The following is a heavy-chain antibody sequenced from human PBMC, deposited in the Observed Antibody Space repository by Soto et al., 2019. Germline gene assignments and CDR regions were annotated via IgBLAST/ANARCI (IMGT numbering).Heavy chain of an antibody. Sequence: GGSLRLSCATSGFTFSSFAMNWVRQVPGRQLQWVAYIDNSGSIMYYANFVKGRFTISRDDAKNSLSLQMNNLRADDTAIYFCERYSAWPTIDSWGQGTLGTVSS. J-gene: IGHJ4*02. D-gene: IGHD6-19*01. CDR3: ERYSAWPTIDS. CDR2: IDNSGSIM. V-gene: IGHV3-48*03. CDR1: GFTFSSFA.